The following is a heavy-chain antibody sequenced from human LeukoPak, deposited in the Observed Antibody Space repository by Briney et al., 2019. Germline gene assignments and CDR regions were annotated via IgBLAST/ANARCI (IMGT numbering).Heavy chain of an antibody. CDR3: AKDSITIFGVVTVNLDY. J-gene: IGHJ4*02. CDR2: ISGSGGST. D-gene: IGHD3-3*01. Sequence: PGGSLRLSCAASGFTFSSYAMSWVRQAPGKGLEWVSAISGSGGSTYYADSVKGRFTISRDNSKNTLYLQMNSLRAEDTAVYYCAKDSITIFGVVTVNLDYWGQGTLVTVSS. CDR1: GFTFSSYA. V-gene: IGHV3-23*01.